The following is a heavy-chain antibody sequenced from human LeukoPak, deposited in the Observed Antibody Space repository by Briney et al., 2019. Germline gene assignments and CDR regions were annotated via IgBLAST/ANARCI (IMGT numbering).Heavy chain of an antibody. V-gene: IGHV3-7*03. D-gene: IGHD3-10*01. Sequence: GGSLRLSCAASGFTFSSYWMSWVRQAPGKGLEWVANIKQDGSEKYYVDSVKGRFTISRDNSKNTLYLQMNSLRAEDTAVYYCAKAGRGGAITMIRGVKGDYYYMDVWGKGTTVSISS. CDR1: GFTFSSYW. CDR3: AKAGRGGAITMIRGVKGDYYYMDV. CDR2: IKQDGSEK. J-gene: IGHJ6*03.